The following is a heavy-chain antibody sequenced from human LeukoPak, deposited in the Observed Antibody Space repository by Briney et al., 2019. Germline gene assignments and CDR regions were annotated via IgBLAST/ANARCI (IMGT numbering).Heavy chain of an antibody. Sequence: GGSLRLSCAASGFTFSSYEMNWVRQAPGKGLEWVSYISSSGSTIYYTDSVKGRFTISRDNAKNSLYLQMNSLRASDTAVYYCARELNGAFDPWGQGTLVTVSS. D-gene: IGHD1-1*01. J-gene: IGHJ5*02. CDR3: ARELNGAFDP. V-gene: IGHV3-48*03. CDR1: GFTFSSYE. CDR2: ISSSGSTI.